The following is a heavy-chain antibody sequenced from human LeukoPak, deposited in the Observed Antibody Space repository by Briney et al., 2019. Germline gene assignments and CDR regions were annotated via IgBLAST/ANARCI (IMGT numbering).Heavy chain of an antibody. Sequence: PVKVSCKASGGTFSSYAISWVRQAPGQGLEWMGGIIPIFGTANYAQKFQGRVTITADESTSTAYMELSSLRSEDTAVYYCATIEGSSGYYFDYWGQGTLVTVSS. CDR1: GGTFSSYA. CDR3: ATIEGSSGYYFDY. D-gene: IGHD3-22*01. CDR2: IIPIFGTA. J-gene: IGHJ4*02. V-gene: IGHV1-69*13.